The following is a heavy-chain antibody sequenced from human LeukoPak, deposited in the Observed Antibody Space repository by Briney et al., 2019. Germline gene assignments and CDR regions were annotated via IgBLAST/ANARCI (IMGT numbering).Heavy chain of an antibody. D-gene: IGHD2-15*01. CDR3: ARQVASIDSDAFDI. CDR2: IYPGDSDT. J-gene: IGHJ3*02. CDR1: GYSFTSYW. V-gene: IGHV5-51*01. Sequence: HGESLQISCKGSGYSFTSYWIGWVRQMPGKGLEWMGIIYPGDSDTRYSPSFQGQVTISADKSISTAYLQWSSLKASDTAMYYCARQVASIDSDAFDIWGQGTMVTVSS.